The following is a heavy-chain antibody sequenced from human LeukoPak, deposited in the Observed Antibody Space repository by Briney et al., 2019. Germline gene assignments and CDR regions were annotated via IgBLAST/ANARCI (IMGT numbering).Heavy chain of an antibody. D-gene: IGHD6-19*01. CDR3: ARDGYSSGWYEPIDY. Sequence: GGSLRLSCAASGFTVSSNYMSWVRQAPGKGLEWVSVIYSGGSTHYADSVKGRFTISRDNSKNTVYIQMNSLTAEDTAVYYCARDGYSSGWYEPIDYWGQGTLVTVSS. CDR1: GFTVSSNY. J-gene: IGHJ4*02. CDR2: IYSGGST. V-gene: IGHV3-53*01.